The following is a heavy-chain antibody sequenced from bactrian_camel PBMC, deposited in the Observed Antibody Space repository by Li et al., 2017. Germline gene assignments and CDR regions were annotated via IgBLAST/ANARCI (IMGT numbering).Heavy chain of an antibody. CDR1: GFIYSFDKCD. V-gene: IGHV3S36*01. D-gene: IGHD2*01. J-gene: IGHJ6*01. CDR2: INSAGGSI. Sequence: VQLVESGGGLVQPGGSPRLSCVASGFIYSFDKCDMSWVRQAPGKGLEWVSRINSAGGSIVYADSVKGRATISSDNAKNTVYVQMSSLKPEDTAVYYCATDLVYSNGFAYTADFGYWGQGTQVTVS. CDR3: ATDLVYSNGFAYTADFGY.